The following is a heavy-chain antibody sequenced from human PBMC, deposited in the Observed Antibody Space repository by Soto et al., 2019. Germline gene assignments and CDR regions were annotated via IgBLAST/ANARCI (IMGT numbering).Heavy chain of an antibody. CDR2: IRSKANSYAT. Sequence: GGSLRLSWAAPGFTFSGSAMHWVRQASGKGLEWVGRIRSKANSYATAYAASVKGRFTISRDDSKNTAYLQMNSLKTEDTAVYYCTRRPLNYYDSSGNYYYGMDVWGQGTTVTVSS. V-gene: IGHV3-73*01. CDR1: GFTFSGSA. D-gene: IGHD3-22*01. CDR3: TRRPLNYYDSSGNYYYGMDV. J-gene: IGHJ6*02.